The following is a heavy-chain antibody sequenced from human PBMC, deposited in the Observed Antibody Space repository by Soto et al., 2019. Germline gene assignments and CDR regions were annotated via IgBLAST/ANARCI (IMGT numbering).Heavy chain of an antibody. CDR3: ARXXXGWGLRFDY. CDR1: GGSISSSSYY. Sequence: QLQLQESGPGLVKPSETLSLTCTVSGGSISSSSYYWGWIRQPPGKGLEWIGSIYYSGSTYYNPYHKSRVPISVDTSKTQFTLKLSSVTAADTAVYYCARXXXGWGLRFDYWGQGTLVTVSS. CDR2: IYYSGST. D-gene: IGHD3-16*01. V-gene: IGHV4-39*01. J-gene: IGHJ4*02.